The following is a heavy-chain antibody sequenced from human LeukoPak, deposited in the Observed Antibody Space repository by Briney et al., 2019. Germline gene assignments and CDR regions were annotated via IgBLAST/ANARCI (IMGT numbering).Heavy chain of an antibody. CDR1: GFTSSSYW. J-gene: IGHJ4*02. Sequence: GGSLRLSCAVSGFTSSSYWMSRVRQAPGKGLEWVANIKQDGSEEYYVDSVKGRFTISRDNAKNSLYLQMNSLRAEDTAVYYCARAPYCIGGSCRFDYWGQGTLATVSS. CDR2: IKQDGSEE. CDR3: ARAPYCIGGSCRFDY. D-gene: IGHD2-15*01. V-gene: IGHV3-7*01.